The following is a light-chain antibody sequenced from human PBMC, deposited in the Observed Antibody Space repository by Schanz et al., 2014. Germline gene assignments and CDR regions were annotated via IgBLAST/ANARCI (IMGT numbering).Light chain of an antibody. V-gene: IGKV3-20*01. CDR1: QSVGSN. Sequence: EIVMTQSPATLSVSPGERATLSCRASQSVGSNLAWYQQTPGQAPRLLIFGASARATGIPDRFSGSGSGTDFTLTISRLEPEDFAVYYCQQYGSSPPFTFGPGTKVGVK. J-gene: IGKJ3*01. CDR2: GAS. CDR3: QQYGSSPPFT.